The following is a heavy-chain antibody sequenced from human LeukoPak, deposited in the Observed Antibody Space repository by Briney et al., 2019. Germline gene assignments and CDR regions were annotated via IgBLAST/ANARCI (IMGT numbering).Heavy chain of an antibody. CDR1: GYTFTNYG. CDR2: SSAYNGNT. Sequence: ASVKVSCKASGYTFTNYGISWVRQAPGQEREGMGWSSAYNGNTNYAQNLQGRVTMTTDTSTSTAYMELRSLRSDDAAVYYCARDKRWELMVIDYWGQGTLVTVSS. CDR3: ARDKRWELMVIDY. J-gene: IGHJ4*02. V-gene: IGHV1-18*01. D-gene: IGHD1-26*01.